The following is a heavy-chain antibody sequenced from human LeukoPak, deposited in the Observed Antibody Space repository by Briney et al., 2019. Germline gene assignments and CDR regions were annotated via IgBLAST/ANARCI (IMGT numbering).Heavy chain of an antibody. Sequence: PGGSLRLSCTASGFTFSSYGMSWVRQAPGKGLEWVSGISGGGYITYYADSVKGRFTISRDNSKNTLYLQMKSLRAEDTAVYYCAKGGGYEAQYYYYYLDVWGKGTTVTISS. J-gene: IGHJ6*03. D-gene: IGHD5-12*01. CDR3: AKGGGYEAQYYYYYLDV. CDR1: GFTFSSYG. CDR2: ISGGGYIT. V-gene: IGHV3-23*01.